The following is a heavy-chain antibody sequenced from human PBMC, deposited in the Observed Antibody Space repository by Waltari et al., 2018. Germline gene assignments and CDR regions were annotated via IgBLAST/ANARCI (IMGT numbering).Heavy chain of an antibody. CDR2: IYSGGYT. Sequence: EVQLAESGGGLVQPGGSLRISCAASGFTVRNNYMSWVRQAPGRGREWVSRIYSGGYTQYADSVKGRFTISRDNSKNTLYLQMNSLRVEDTAVYYCARNPRYDSPDWGQGTLVTVSS. J-gene: IGHJ4*02. CDR1: GFTVRNNY. D-gene: IGHD3-22*01. V-gene: IGHV3-66*02. CDR3: ARNPRYDSPD.